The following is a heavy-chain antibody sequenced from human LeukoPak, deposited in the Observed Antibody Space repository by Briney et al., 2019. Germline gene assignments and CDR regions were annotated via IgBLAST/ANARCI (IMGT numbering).Heavy chain of an antibody. CDR1: GGSITSYY. CDR3: AREDSSGYLGY. V-gene: IGHV4-59*01. D-gene: IGHD3-22*01. Sequence: SETLSLTCTVSGGSITSYYWSWIRQPPGKGLDWIGYIYYNGGTNYNPSLKSRVTISVDTSKNQFSLKLTSLTAADTAVYYCAREDSSGYLGYWGQGTLVTVSS. CDR2: IYYNGGT. J-gene: IGHJ4*02.